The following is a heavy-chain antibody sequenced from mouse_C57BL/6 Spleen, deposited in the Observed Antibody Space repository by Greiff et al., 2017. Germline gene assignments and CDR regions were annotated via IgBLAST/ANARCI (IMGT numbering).Heavy chain of an antibody. V-gene: IGHV14-2*01. CDR3: ARRVDGYYDWFAY. CDR1: GFNIKDYY. J-gene: IGHJ3*01. D-gene: IGHD2-3*01. Sequence: EVKLVESGAELVQPGASVKLSCTASGFNIKDYYMHWVKQRTEQGLEWIGRIDPEDGETKYAPKFQGKATITADTSSNTAYLQLSSLTSEDTAVYYCARRVDGYYDWFAYWGQGTLVTVSA. CDR2: IDPEDGET.